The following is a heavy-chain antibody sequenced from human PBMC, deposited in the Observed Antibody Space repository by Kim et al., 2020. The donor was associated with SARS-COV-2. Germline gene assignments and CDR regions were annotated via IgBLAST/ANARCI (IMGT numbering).Heavy chain of an antibody. J-gene: IGHJ3*02. D-gene: IGHD3-3*01. Sequence: SLKSRVTISVDTSKNQFSLKLSSVTAADTAVYYCARDLFGDGWEFGAFDIWGQGTMVTVSS. CDR3: ARDLFGDGWEFGAFDI. V-gene: IGHV4-30-2*04.